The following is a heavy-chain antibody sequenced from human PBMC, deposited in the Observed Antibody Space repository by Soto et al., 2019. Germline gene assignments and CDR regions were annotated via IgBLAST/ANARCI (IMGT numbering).Heavy chain of an antibody. CDR2: IKSKTDGGTT. CDR3: TTRIAAAGLDDY. V-gene: IGHV3-15*07. Sequence: EVQLVESGGGLVKPGGSLRLSCAASGFTFSNAWMNWVRQAPGKGLEWVGRIKSKTDGGTTDYAAPVKGRFTISRADSKNTLYLQMNSLKTEDTAVYYCTTRIAAAGLDDYWGQGTLVTVSS. CDR1: GFTFSNAW. D-gene: IGHD6-13*01. J-gene: IGHJ4*02.